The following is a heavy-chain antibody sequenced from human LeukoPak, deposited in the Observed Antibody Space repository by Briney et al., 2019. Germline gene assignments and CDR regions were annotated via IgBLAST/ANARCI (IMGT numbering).Heavy chain of an antibody. V-gene: IGHV1-18*01. Sequence: ASVKVSCKASGCTFTSYGISWVRQAPGQGLEWMGWISAYNGNTNYAQKLQGRVTMTRDTSTSTVYMELSSLRSEDTAVYYCARGLGSYYYYYMDVWGKGTTVTVSS. J-gene: IGHJ6*03. CDR1: GCTFTSYG. D-gene: IGHD3-16*01. CDR3: ARGLGSYYYYYMDV. CDR2: ISAYNGNT.